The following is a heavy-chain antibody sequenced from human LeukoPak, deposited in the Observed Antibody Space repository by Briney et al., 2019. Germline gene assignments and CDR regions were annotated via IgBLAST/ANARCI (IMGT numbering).Heavy chain of an antibody. CDR1: GFTFSSYA. Sequence: GRSLRLSCAASGFTFSSYAMHWVRQAPGKGLEWVAVISYDGSNKYYADSVKGRFTISRDNSKNTLYLQMNSLRAEDTAVYYCAGDFYSVTDSSDPRGYWFDPWGQGTLVTVSS. CDR2: ISYDGSNK. J-gene: IGHJ5*02. D-gene: IGHD6-19*01. CDR3: AGDFYSVTDSSDPRGYWFDP. V-gene: IGHV3-30-3*01.